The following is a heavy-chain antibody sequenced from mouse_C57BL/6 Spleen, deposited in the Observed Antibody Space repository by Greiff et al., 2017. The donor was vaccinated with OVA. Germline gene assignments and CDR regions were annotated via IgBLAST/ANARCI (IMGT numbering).Heavy chain of an antibody. D-gene: IGHD1-1*01. CDR2: IDPETGGT. Sequence: VQLQQSGAELVRPGASVTLSCKASGYTFTDYEMHWVKQTPVHGLEWIGAIDPETGGTAYNQKFKGKAILTADKSSSTAYMELRSLTSEDSAVYYCTRDSFITTVVATNYYAMDYWGQGTSVTVSS. V-gene: IGHV1-15*01. CDR1: GYTFTDYE. CDR3: TRDSFITTVVATNYYAMDY. J-gene: IGHJ4*01.